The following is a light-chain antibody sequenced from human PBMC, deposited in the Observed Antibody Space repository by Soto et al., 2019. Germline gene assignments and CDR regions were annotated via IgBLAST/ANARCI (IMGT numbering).Light chain of an antibody. CDR2: KAS. CDR3: QHYYSAYSPWT. Sequence: DIPMTQSPSTLSASVGDRVTITCRASQSIRTWLAWVQQKPGKAPNVLIYKASNLGSGVPSRFSGSGSGTEFTLTITSLQPDDFATYYCQHYYSAYSPWTFGQGTKVEIK. V-gene: IGKV1-5*03. CDR1: QSIRTW. J-gene: IGKJ1*01.